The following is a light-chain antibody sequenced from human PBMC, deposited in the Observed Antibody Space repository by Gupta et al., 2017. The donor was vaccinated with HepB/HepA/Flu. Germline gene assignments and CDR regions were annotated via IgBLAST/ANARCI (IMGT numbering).Light chain of an antibody. V-gene: IGKV1-5*03. CDR3: QQYNSYSGFT. Sequence: DIQMTQSPSTLSASVGDRVTITCRASRSISSWLAWYQQKPGKAPKLLIYKESSLESGVPSRFSGSGSGTEFTLTISSLQPDDFATYYCQQYNSYSGFTFGPGTKVDIK. CDR2: KES. CDR1: RSISSW. J-gene: IGKJ3*01.